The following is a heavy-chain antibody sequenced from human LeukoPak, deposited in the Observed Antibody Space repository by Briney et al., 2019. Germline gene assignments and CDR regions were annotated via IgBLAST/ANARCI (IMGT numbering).Heavy chain of an antibody. D-gene: IGHD1-26*01. CDR3: ARRANSGSTKGAFDI. CDR2: IYHSGST. Sequence: PSETLSLTCTVSGGSISSSSYYWGWIRQPPGKGLEWIGSIYHSGSTYYNPSLKSRVTISVDTSKNQFSLKLSSVTAADTAVYYCARRANSGSTKGAFDIWGQGTMVTVSS. CDR1: GGSISSSSYY. V-gene: IGHV4-39*07. J-gene: IGHJ3*02.